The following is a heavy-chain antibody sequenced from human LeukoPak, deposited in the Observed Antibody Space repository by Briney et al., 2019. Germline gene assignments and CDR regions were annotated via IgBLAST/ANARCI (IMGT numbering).Heavy chain of an antibody. V-gene: IGHV3-53*01. CDR1: GFTVSSNY. CDR2: IYSGGST. Sequence: GGSLRLSCAASGFTVSSNYMSWVRQAPGKGLEWVSVIYSGGSTYYADSVKGRFTISRDNSKNTLYLQMNSLRAEDTAVYYCAKGGDTAMVMSFFDYWGQGTLVTVSS. J-gene: IGHJ4*02. CDR3: AKGGDTAMVMSFFDY. D-gene: IGHD5-18*01.